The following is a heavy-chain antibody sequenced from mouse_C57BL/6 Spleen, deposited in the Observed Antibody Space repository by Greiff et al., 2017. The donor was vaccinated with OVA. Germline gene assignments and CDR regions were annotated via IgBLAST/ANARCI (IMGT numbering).Heavy chain of an antibody. CDR1: GFNIKDYY. CDR2: IDPEDGDT. Sequence: VQLQQSGAELVRPGASVKLSCTASGFNIKDYYMHWVKQRPEPGLEWIGRIDPEDGDTEYAPKFQGKATMTADTSSNTAYLQLSSLTSEDTAVYYCTTVDYSNSFAYWGQGTLVTVSA. V-gene: IGHV14-1*01. CDR3: TTVDYSNSFAY. D-gene: IGHD2-5*01. J-gene: IGHJ3*01.